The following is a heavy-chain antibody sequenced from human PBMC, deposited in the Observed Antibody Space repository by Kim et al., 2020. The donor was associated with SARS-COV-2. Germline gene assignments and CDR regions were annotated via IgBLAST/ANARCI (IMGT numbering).Heavy chain of an antibody. J-gene: IGHJ4*02. D-gene: IGHD1-1*01. V-gene: IGHV3-33*01. CDR3: ARDNFISSAIEY. Sequence: YFAESVKGRFNIYRENSEDTLYLQMNSLRAEDAAVYYCARDNFISSAIEYWAQGTLVTVSS.